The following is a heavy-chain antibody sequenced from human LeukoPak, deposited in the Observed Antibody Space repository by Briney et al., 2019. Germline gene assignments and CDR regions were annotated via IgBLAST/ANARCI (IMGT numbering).Heavy chain of an antibody. CDR1: GYTFTGYY. J-gene: IGHJ4*02. CDR2: INPNSGGT. CDR3: ARVWVVVAAAFDY. V-gene: IGHV1-2*02. D-gene: IGHD2-15*01. Sequence: ASVKVSCKASGYTFTGYYMHWVRQAPGRGLEWMGWINPNSGGTNYAQKFQGRVTMTRDTSISTAYMELSRLRSDDTAVYYCARVWVVVAAAFDYWGQGTLVTVSS.